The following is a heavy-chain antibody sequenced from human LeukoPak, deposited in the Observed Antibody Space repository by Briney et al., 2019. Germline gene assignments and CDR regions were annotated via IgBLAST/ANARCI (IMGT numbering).Heavy chain of an antibody. V-gene: IGHV1-3*01. J-gene: IGHJ5*02. CDR3: AREVPSVNRSLRTRNWFDP. CDR2: INAGNGNT. D-gene: IGHD4-17*01. CDR1: GYTFTSYA. Sequence: ASVKVSCTASGYTFTSYAMHWVRQAPGQRLEWMGWINAGNGNTKYSQKFQGRVTITRDTSASTAYMELSSLRSEDTAVYYCAREVPSVNRSLRTRNWFDPWGQGTLVTVSS.